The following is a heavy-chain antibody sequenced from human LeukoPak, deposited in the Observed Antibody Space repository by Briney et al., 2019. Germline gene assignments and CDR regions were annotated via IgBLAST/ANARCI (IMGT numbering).Heavy chain of an antibody. V-gene: IGHV1-18*01. D-gene: IGHD3-22*01. Sequence: GASVKVSCKASGYTFTSYGISWVRQAPGQGLEWMGWISAYNGNTNYAQKLQGRVTMTTDTSTSTAYMELRSLRSDDTAMYYCARAAQRGYYDDSKSDYWGQGTLVTVSS. J-gene: IGHJ4*02. CDR2: ISAYNGNT. CDR1: GYTFTSYG. CDR3: ARAAQRGYYDDSKSDY.